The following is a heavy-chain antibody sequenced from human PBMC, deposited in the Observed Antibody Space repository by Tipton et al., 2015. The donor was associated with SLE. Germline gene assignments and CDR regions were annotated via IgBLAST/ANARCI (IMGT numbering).Heavy chain of an antibody. CDR1: GGSFSGYY. CDR2: INHSRST. CDR3: ARDVMGRTTTDRGTYQYYYYMDF. V-gene: IGHV4-34*01. J-gene: IGHJ6*03. D-gene: IGHD3-10*01. Sequence: TLSLTCTVYGGSFSGYYWTWIRQPPGKGLEWIGEINHSRSTNYNPSLKSRVTISVDTSKNQFSLELSSVTAADTAVYYCARDVMGRTTTDRGTYQYYYYMDFWGKGTTVTVSS.